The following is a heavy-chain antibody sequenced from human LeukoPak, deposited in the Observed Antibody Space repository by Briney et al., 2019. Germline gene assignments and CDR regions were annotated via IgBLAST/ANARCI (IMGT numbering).Heavy chain of an antibody. Sequence: GGSLRLSCAASGFTFSSYSMNWVRQAPGKGLEWVSSISSSSSYIYYADSVKGRSTISRDNAKNSLYLQMNSLRAEDTAVYYCARESPLEYNIVLMVYANYYYCMDVWGKGTTVTVSS. V-gene: IGHV3-21*01. D-gene: IGHD2-8*01. CDR1: GFTFSSYS. J-gene: IGHJ6*03. CDR2: ISSSSSYI. CDR3: ARESPLEYNIVLMVYANYYYCMDV.